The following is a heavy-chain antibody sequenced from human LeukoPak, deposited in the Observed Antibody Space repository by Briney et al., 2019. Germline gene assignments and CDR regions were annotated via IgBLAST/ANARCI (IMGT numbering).Heavy chain of an antibody. D-gene: IGHD6-19*01. J-gene: IGHJ4*02. Sequence: GGSLRLXCAASGFTFDDYAMHWVRQAPGKGLEWVSGISWNSGSIAYADSVQGRFTISRDNAKNSLFLQMNSLRAEDMALYYCAKGSSSGWPYYFAYWGQGTLVTVSS. CDR2: ISWNSGSI. CDR1: GFTFDDYA. CDR3: AKGSSSGWPYYFAY. V-gene: IGHV3-9*03.